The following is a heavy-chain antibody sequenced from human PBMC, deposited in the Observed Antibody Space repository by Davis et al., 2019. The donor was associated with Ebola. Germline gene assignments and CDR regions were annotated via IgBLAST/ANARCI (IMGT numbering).Heavy chain of an antibody. CDR3: AREALGSSGWERGWFQH. D-gene: IGHD6-19*01. Sequence: SVKVSCKASGGTFSSYAISWVRQAPGQGLEWMGGIIPIFGTANYAQKFQGRVTITADESTSTAYMELSSLRSEDTAVYYCAREALGSSGWERGWFQHWGQGTLVTVSS. V-gene: IGHV1-69*13. CDR2: IIPIFGTA. CDR1: GGTFSSYA. J-gene: IGHJ1*01.